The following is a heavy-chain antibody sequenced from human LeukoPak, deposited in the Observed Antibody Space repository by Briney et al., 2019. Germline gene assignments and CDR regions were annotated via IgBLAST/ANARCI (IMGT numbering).Heavy chain of an antibody. V-gene: IGHV1-8*01. D-gene: IGHD6-19*01. J-gene: IGHJ4*02. CDR1: GYTFTSYD. CDR2: MKPNSGNT. CDR3: ARASIAVPCGY. Sequence: GASVKVSFKASGYTFTSYDINWVRQATGQGLEWMGWMKPNSGNTGYAQKFQGRVTMTRNTSISTAYMELSSLRSEDTAVYYCARASIAVPCGYWGQGTLVTVSS.